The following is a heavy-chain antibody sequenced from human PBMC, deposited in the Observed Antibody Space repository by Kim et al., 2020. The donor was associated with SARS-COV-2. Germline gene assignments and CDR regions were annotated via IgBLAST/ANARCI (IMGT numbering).Heavy chain of an antibody. CDR3: AGRLGSGWSYFDA. V-gene: IGHV3-23*01. Sequence: GGSLRLSCAASGFTFSSSAMSWVRQAPGKGLEWVSTIRPDGGRTYYADSVRGRFTLSRDNSKNTLYLQMNSLRAEDTAVYYCAGRLGSGWSYFDAWGQGTLVAVSS. D-gene: IGHD6-19*01. CDR1: GFTFSSSA. CDR2: IRPDGGRT. J-gene: IGHJ4*02.